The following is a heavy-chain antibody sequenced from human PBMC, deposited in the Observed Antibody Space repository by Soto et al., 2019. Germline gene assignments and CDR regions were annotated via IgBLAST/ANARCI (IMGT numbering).Heavy chain of an antibody. Sequence: PGGSLRLSCAASGFTCSSYGMHWVRQAPGKGLEWVAVISYDGSNKYYADSVKGRFTISRDNSKNTLYLQMNSLRAEDTAVYYCAKGTHVLRFLEWFASPPSFDPWGQGTLVTVSS. V-gene: IGHV3-30*18. CDR2: ISYDGSNK. CDR1: GFTCSSYG. D-gene: IGHD3-3*01. J-gene: IGHJ5*02. CDR3: AKGTHVLRFLEWFASPPSFDP.